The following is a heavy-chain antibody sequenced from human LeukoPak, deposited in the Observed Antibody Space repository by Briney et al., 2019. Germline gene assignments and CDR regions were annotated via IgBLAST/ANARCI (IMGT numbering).Heavy chain of an antibody. J-gene: IGHJ4*02. CDR2: INPSGGST. Sequence: ASVKVSCKASGYTFTSYYMHWVRQAPGQGLEWMGIINPSGGSTSYAQKFQGRVTMTRDMSTSTVYMELSSLRSEDTAVYYCASSARPIAMFDYWGQGTLVTVSS. CDR3: ASSARPIAMFDY. V-gene: IGHV1-46*01. D-gene: IGHD6-13*01. CDR1: GYTFTSYY.